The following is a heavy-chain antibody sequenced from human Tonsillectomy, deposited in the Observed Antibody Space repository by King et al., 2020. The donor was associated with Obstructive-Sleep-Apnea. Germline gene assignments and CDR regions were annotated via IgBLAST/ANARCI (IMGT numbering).Heavy chain of an antibody. J-gene: IGHJ5*02. CDR1: GFTFSDYY. V-gene: IGHV3-11*01. CDR3: ARGEGSYYGSGWFDP. D-gene: IGHD3-10*01. CDR2: ISRSGSTI. Sequence: QVQLVESGGILVKPGGSLRLSCAASGFTFSDYYMSWIRQAPGEGLEWISYISRSGSTIYYADSVKGRFTISRDNAKNSLSLQINSLRAEDTAVCYCARGEGSYYGSGWFDPWGQGTLVTVSS.